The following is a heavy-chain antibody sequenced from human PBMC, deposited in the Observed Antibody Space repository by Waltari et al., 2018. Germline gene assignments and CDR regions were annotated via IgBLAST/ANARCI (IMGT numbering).Heavy chain of an antibody. CDR2: ISSSSSYI. D-gene: IGHD1-7*01. V-gene: IGHV3-21*01. J-gene: IGHJ5*02. CDR1: GFTFSSYA. Sequence: EVQLVESGGGLVQPGGSLRLSCAASGFTFSSYAMNWVRQAPGKGLEWVSSISSSSSYIYYADSVKGRFTISRDNAKNSLYLQMNSLRAEDTAVYYCARSSRGGLELLTWGQGTLVTVSS. CDR3: ARSSRGGLELLT.